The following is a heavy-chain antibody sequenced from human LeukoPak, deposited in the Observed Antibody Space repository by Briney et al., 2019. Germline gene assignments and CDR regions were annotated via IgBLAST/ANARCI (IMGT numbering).Heavy chain of an antibody. V-gene: IGHV3-9*01. CDR3: AKGAARRSDYFEN. J-gene: IGHJ4*02. Sequence: GGSLRLSCGASGFSFSDYGMHWVRQTPGKGLEWVSGIGWNSVNIAYADSVKGRFTISRDNAKNSLFLEMNSLRTEDTAFYYCAKGAARRSDYFENWGQGTLVTVSS. CDR2: IGWNSVNI. CDR1: GFSFSDYG. D-gene: IGHD6-6*01.